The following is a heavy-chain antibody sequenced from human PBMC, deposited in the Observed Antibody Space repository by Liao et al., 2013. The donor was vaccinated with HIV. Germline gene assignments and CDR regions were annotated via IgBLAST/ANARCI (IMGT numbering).Heavy chain of an antibody. D-gene: IGHD3-3*01. CDR3: ARARLEWLFKGSGPTLLSYY. CDR2: INHSGST. Sequence: QVQLQQWGAGLLKPSETLSLTCAVYGGSFRGYYWSWIRQPPGKGLEWIGEINHSGSTNYNPSLKSRVTISVDTSKNQFSLKLSSVTAADMAVYHCARARLEWLFKGSGPTLLSYYWG. V-gene: IGHV4-34*01. CDR1: GGSFRGYY. J-gene: IGHJ4*01.